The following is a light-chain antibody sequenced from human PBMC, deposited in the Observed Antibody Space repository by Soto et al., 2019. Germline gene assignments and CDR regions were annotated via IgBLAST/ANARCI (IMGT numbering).Light chain of an antibody. J-gene: IGKJ1*01. CDR1: QSISNY. V-gene: IGKV3-11*01. Sequence: EIVLTQSPATLSLSPGERATLSCRASQSISNYLAWYPHKPGQAPRLLIYDSSSRATGIPPRFSGSGSGTDFTLTISSLEPEDFAVYFCQLRSNWPPAWTFGQGTKVEI. CDR3: QLRSNWPPAWT. CDR2: DSS.